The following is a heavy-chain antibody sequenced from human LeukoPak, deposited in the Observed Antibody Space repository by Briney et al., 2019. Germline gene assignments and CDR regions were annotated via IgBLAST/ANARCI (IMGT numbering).Heavy chain of an antibody. D-gene: IGHD6-19*01. Sequence: PSETLSLTCAVYGGSFSGYYRSWIRQPPGKGLEWIGEINHSGSTNYNPSLKNRVTIAVDMSKSQFSVTLTSVTAADTGVYFCARGPHQQWPPMQYWGQGSLVTVSS. CDR2: INHSGST. V-gene: IGHV4-34*01. J-gene: IGHJ4*02. CDR3: ARGPHQQWPPMQY. CDR1: GGSFSGYY.